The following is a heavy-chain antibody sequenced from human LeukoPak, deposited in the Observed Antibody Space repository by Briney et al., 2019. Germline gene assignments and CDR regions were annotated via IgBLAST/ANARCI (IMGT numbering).Heavy chain of an antibody. CDR2: ISSSDSTI. V-gene: IGHV3-48*03. CDR1: GFTFSSYE. D-gene: IGHD3-10*01. CDR3: ARRREVINDAFDI. J-gene: IGHJ3*02. Sequence: GGSLRLSCAASGFTFSSYEMNWVRQAPGKGLEWVSYISSSDSTIYYADSVKGRFTISRDNAKKTVYLQMNSLRAEDTAVYYCARRREVINDAFDIWGQGTMVTVSS.